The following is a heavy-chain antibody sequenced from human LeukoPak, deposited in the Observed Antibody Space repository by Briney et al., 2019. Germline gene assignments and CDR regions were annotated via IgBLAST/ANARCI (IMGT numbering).Heavy chain of an antibody. V-gene: IGHV4-31*03. CDR3: ARDGGPTRFDY. J-gene: IGHJ4*02. CDR1: GGSISSGVYF. D-gene: IGHD3-3*01. Sequence: SQTLSLTCTVSGGSISSGVYFWSWIRQHPGKGLEWIGYIDYSGSTYYNPSLKSRGSISVDTSKSQFSLNLRSVTAADTAVYYCARDGGPTRFDYWGQGTLVTVSS. CDR2: IDYSGST.